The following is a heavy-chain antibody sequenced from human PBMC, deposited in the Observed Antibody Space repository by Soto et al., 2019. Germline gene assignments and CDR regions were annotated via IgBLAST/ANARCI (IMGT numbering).Heavy chain of an antibody. Sequence: GGSLRLSCAASGFTFSSYAMHWVRQPAGKGLEWVAVISYDGSNKYYADSVKGRFTISRDNSKNTLNLQMNSLRAEDTAVYYCAREMGYCSGGSCPRYGPWGQGILVTVSS. CDR1: GFTFSSYA. CDR2: ISYDGSNK. V-gene: IGHV3-30-3*01. CDR3: AREMGYCSGGSCPRYGP. J-gene: IGHJ5*02. D-gene: IGHD2-15*01.